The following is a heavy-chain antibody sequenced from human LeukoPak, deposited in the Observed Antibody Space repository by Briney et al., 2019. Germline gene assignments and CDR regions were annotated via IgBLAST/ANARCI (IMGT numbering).Heavy chain of an antibody. J-gene: IGHJ4*02. CDR1: AFTASSYW. V-gene: IGHV3-7*01. CDR2: IKEDGSEI. Sequence: GGSLRLSCEASAFTASSYWMSWVRQAPGKGLEWVANIKEDGSEISYVDSVKGRFTISRDNAKSSLFLQMNSLRVEDTAVYYCARDRGYSSFDYWGQGTLVTVSS. D-gene: IGHD4-23*01. CDR3: ARDRGYSSFDY.